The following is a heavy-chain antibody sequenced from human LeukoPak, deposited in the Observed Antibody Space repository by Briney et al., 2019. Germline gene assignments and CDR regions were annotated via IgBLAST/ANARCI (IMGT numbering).Heavy chain of an antibody. CDR2: IYYSGST. CDR1: GGSISSYY. D-gene: IGHD5-24*01. J-gene: IGHJ4*02. V-gene: IGHV4-59*12. Sequence: PSETLSLTCTVSGGSISSYYWSWIRQPPGKGLEWIGYIYYSGSTYYNPSLKSRVTISVDTSKNQFSLKLSSVTAADTAVYCCANTRGGWLQLLGGGPFDYWGQGTLVTVSS. CDR3: ANTRGGWLQLLGGGPFDY.